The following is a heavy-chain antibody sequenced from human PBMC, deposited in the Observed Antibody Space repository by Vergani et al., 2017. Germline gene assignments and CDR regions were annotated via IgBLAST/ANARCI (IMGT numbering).Heavy chain of an antibody. CDR2: SVHILDIT. CDR3: ARDRTETNDDAFDI. Sequence: VQLVQSRAEMKKPGSSVKVSCKSSGGNFGSFGFSWVRQAPGQGLEGMGRSVHILDITNYSQMFMGRVSITADKASGTLYLDLSDLRSADTAMYYCARDRTETNDDAFDIWGQGTLVSVSS. V-gene: IGHV1-69*09. CDR1: GGNFGSFG. D-gene: IGHD1-1*01. J-gene: IGHJ3*02.